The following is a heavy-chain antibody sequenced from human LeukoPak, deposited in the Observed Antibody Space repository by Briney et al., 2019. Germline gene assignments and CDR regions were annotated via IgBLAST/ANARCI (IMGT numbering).Heavy chain of an antibody. J-gene: IGHJ4*02. V-gene: IGHV4-59*01. CDR2: IFYSGST. CDR1: GGSLSSYY. Sequence: PSETLSLTCIVSGGSLSSYYWSWLRQPLGKGLEWIGHIFYSGSTNYNPFLASRVTISVDTSKNQLSLKLNSVTAADAAVYYGARGGPTVTAFASFDYWGQGTLVTVSS. D-gene: IGHD4-11*01. CDR3: ARGGPTVTAFASFDY.